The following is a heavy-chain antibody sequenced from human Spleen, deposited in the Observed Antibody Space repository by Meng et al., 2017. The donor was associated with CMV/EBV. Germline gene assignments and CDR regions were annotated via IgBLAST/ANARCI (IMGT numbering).Heavy chain of an antibody. CDR1: TLNNYA. Sequence: TLNNYAITWVQQAHGQGLGWMGRIIPIAGRTNYAQKFQGRVTLSVDKSTNIAYMELYSLRSEDTAVYYCARGGGYQLPTGYNWFDPWGQGTLVTVSS. J-gene: IGHJ5*02. CDR2: IIPIAGRT. D-gene: IGHD2-2*01. CDR3: ARGGGYQLPTGYNWFDP. V-gene: IGHV1-69*04.